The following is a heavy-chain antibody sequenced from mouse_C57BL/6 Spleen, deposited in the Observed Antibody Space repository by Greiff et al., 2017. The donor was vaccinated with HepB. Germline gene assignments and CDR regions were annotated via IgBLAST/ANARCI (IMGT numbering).Heavy chain of an antibody. CDR1: GYSITSGYY. CDR2: ISYDGSN. D-gene: IGHD1-1*01. CDR3: AREEYYGIPHYFDY. V-gene: IGHV3-6*01. J-gene: IGHJ2*01. Sequence: EVQRVESGPGLVKPSQSLSLTCSVTGYSITSGYYWNWIRQFPGNKLEWMGYISYDGSNNYNPSLKNRISITRDTSKNQFFLKLNSVTTEDTATYYCAREEYYGIPHYFDYWGKGTTLTVSS.